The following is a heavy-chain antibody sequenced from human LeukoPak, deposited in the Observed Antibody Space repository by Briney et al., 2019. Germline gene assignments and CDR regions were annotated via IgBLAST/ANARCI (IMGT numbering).Heavy chain of an antibody. D-gene: IGHD1-26*01. CDR1: GGSISSYY. CDR3: ARDNGAYAPDY. CDR2: IYYSGST. V-gene: IGHV4-59*01. Sequence: SETLSLTCTVSGGSISSYYWSWIRQPPGKGLEWIGYIYYSGSTNYNPSLKSRVTISVDTSKNQFSLKLSSVTAADTAVYYCARDNGAYAPDYWGQGTLVTVSS. J-gene: IGHJ4*02.